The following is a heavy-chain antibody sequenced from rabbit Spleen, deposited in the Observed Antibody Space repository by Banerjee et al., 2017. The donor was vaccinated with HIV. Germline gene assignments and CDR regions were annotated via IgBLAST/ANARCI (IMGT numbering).Heavy chain of an antibody. CDR3: ARDLDGVIGWNFGW. CDR2: LYTDVLTT. V-gene: IGHV1S40*01. J-gene: IGHJ4*01. CDR1: GFDLSSYYY. D-gene: IGHD4-1*01. Sequence: QSLEESGGGLVQPEGSLALTCKASGFDLSSYYYLCWVRQAPGKGLEWIGCLYTDVLTTWYASWVNGRVTISKASSTTVTLQMTSLTAADTATYFCARDLDGVIGWNFGWWGQGTLVTVS.